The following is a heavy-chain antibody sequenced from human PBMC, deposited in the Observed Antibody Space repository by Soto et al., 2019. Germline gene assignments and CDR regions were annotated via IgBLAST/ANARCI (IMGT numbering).Heavy chain of an antibody. CDR3: ARQPLAAAGTRYYYYYMXV. CDR1: GYSFTSYW. D-gene: IGHD6-13*01. CDR2: IYPGDSDT. J-gene: IGHJ6*03. Sequence: PGESLKISCKGSGYSFTSYWIGWVRQMPGKGLEWMGIIYPGDSDTRYSPSFQGQVTISADKSISTAYLQWSSLKASDTAMYYCARQPLAAAGTRYYYYYMXVWGKGTTVTVSS. V-gene: IGHV5-51*01.